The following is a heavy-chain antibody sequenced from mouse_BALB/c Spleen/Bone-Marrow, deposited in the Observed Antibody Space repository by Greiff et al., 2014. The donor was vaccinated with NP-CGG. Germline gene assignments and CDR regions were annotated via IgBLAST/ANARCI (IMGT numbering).Heavy chain of an antibody. CDR3: VRQNYDYAWFAY. CDR2: IRSKSNNYAT. D-gene: IGHD2-4*01. Sequence: EVQGVESGGGLVQPEGSLKLSCAASGFTFNTYAMNWVRQAPGKGLEWVARIRSKSNNYATYYADSVKDRFTISRDDSQSMLYLQMNNLKTEDTAMYYCVRQNYDYAWFAYWGQGTLVTVSA. J-gene: IGHJ3*01. V-gene: IGHV10-1*02. CDR1: GFTFNTYA.